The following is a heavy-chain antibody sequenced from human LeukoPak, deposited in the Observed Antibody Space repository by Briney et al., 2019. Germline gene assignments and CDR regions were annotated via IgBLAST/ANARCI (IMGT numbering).Heavy chain of an antibody. CDR1: GGSISSYY. V-gene: IGHV4-59*08. D-gene: IGHD3-22*01. Sequence: SETLSLTCTVSGGSISSYYWSWIRQPPGKGLEWIGYIFRSGSANYNPSLKSRVTISVDTSKNQFSLKLSSVTAADTAVYYCARYYYYDSSGYYYDYWGQGTLVTVSS. CDR2: IFRSGSA. CDR3: ARYYYYDSSGYYYDY. J-gene: IGHJ4*02.